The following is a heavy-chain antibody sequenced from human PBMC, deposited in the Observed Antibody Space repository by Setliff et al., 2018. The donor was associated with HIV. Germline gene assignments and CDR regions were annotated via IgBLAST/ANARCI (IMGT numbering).Heavy chain of an antibody. CDR1: GYSFTDYY. J-gene: IGHJ4*02. V-gene: IGHV1-2*04. D-gene: IGHD3-22*01. CDR2: INPKSDGT. Sequence: ASVKVSCKASGYSFTDYYIHWVRQAPGQGLEWMGWINPKSDGTNYAQKFQGWITMTRDTSISTAYMELSRLRSDDTAVYYCARGMDYYDTSGYYQYYFDYWGQGTMVTVS. CDR3: ARGMDYYDTSGYYQYYFDY.